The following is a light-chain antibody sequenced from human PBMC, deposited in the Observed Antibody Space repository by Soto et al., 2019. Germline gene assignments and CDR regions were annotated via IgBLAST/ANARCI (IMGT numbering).Light chain of an antibody. J-gene: IGKJ2*01. Sequence: EIVLTQSPGTLSLSPGERATLSCRASQRVSSSYLAWYQQKPGQAPRLLIYGASSRATGIPDRFSGSGSGTDFTLTISRLEPEGFAVYFCQRYGSSPPFTFGQGTKVAI. CDR3: QRYGSSPPFT. CDR2: GAS. V-gene: IGKV3-20*01. CDR1: QRVSSSY.